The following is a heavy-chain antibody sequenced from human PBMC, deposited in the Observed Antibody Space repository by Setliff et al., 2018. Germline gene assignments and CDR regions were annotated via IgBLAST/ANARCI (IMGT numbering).Heavy chain of an antibody. CDR3: ARAPGTVVVPASRSAFDI. CDR1: GYSLNTYG. V-gene: IGHV1-18*01. D-gene: IGHD2-2*01. CDR2: ISAYNGYI. J-gene: IGHJ3*02. Sequence: ASVKVSCKASGYSLNTYGISWVRQAPGQGLEWMGWISAYNGYIIYAQKLQGRVTMTTDTSTSTAYMEVRSLRSDDTAVYYCARAPGTVVVPASRSAFDIWGQGTMVTVSS.